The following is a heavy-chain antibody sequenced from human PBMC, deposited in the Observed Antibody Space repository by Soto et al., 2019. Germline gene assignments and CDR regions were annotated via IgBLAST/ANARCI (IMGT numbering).Heavy chain of an antibody. J-gene: IGHJ4*02. Sequence: AWGFMRVCWGAAWGTCVDLGGSWVRQAPGKGLEWVGRIKSKTDGGTTDYAAPVKGRFTISRDDSKNTLYLQMNSLKTEDTAVYYCTTQHYYDSSGYWPPEATYYFDYWGQGTLVTVSS. CDR2: IKSKTDGGTT. D-gene: IGHD3-22*01. V-gene: IGHV3-15*01. CDR1: WGTCVDLG. CDR3: TTQHYYDSSGYWPPEATYYFDY.